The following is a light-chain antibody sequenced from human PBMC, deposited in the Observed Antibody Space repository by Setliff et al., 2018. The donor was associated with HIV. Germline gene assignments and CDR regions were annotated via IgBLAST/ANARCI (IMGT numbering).Light chain of an antibody. Sequence: QSALTQPASVSGSPGQSSTISCTGTSSDGGGYNYVSWYQQHPGKAPKLMIYDVSKRPSGVSNRFSGSKSVSTASLTISGLQAEDEADYSCSSYTRGSTLGVFGAGTKVTVL. CDR2: DVS. CDR1: SSDGGGYNY. J-gene: IGLJ1*01. V-gene: IGLV2-14*03. CDR3: SSYTRGSTLGV.